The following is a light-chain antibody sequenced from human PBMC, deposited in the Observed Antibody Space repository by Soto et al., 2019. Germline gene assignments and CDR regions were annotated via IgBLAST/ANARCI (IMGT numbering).Light chain of an antibody. CDR1: QSVSSSY. CDR2: GAS. Sequence: EIVLTQSPGTLSLSPGERATLSCRASQSVSSSYLAWYQQKPAQAPRLLIYGASSRATGIPDRFGGSGSGTDFSLTISRLEPEDFAVYYCHQYGSSYSFGQGTQLEIK. CDR3: HQYGSSYS. J-gene: IGKJ2*01. V-gene: IGKV3-20*01.